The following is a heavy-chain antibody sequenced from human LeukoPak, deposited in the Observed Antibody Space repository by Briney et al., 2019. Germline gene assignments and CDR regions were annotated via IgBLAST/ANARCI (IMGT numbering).Heavy chain of an antibody. V-gene: IGHV3-30*04. Sequence: GRSLRPSCAASGFTFSSYGLHWVRQAPGKGLECVAVISKDGSNEHYADPGKGRFTISRDNSKNTLYLQMNSLRTEDTAVYYCVRDRGDGYNQIDYWGQGTLVTVSS. CDR2: ISKDGSNE. CDR1: GFTFSSYG. CDR3: VRDRGDGYNQIDY. D-gene: IGHD5-24*01. J-gene: IGHJ4*02.